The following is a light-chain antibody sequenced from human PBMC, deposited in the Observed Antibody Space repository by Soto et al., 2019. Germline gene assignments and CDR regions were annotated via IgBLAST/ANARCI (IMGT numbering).Light chain of an antibody. J-gene: IGLJ1*01. V-gene: IGLV1-40*01. Sequence: QSVLTQPPSVSGAPGQRVTISCTGSSSNIGAGYNVHWYQQLPGTAPKLLIYGNINRPSGVPDRFSASKSGTSASLAITGLQAADEADYYCQSYDSRLSGSVFGAGTKSPS. CDR1: SSNIGAGYN. CDR3: QSYDSRLSGSV. CDR2: GNI.